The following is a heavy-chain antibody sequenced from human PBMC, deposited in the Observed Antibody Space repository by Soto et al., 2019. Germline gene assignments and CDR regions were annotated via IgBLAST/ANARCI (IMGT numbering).Heavy chain of an antibody. CDR3: ARGPRGYVYYHGMDV. CDR1: GGSISSDY. J-gene: IGHJ6*02. CDR2: IDTSGTT. V-gene: IGHV4-4*07. D-gene: IGHD3-10*01. Sequence: SETLSLTCAVSGGSISSDYVSWIRESAVKGLEWIGRIDTSGTTNYNPSLKSRVTMSVDASKNQFSLNLSSVTAADTAVYYCARGPRGYVYYHGMDVWGQATTVTVSS.